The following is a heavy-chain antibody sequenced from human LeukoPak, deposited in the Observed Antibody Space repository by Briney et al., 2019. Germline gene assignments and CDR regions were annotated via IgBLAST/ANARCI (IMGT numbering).Heavy chain of an antibody. D-gene: IGHD3-22*01. J-gene: IGHJ4*02. CDR2: IYTSGNT. V-gene: IGHV4-4*07. Sequence: SETLSLTCTVSGGSISSYYWSWIRQPAGKGLEWIGHIYTSGNTNYNPSLKSRVTMSVDTSKSQFSLKLRSVTAADTAVYYCARDGYYFDSSGYYFWGQGTLVTVSS. CDR3: ARDGYYFDSSGYYF. CDR1: GGSISSYY.